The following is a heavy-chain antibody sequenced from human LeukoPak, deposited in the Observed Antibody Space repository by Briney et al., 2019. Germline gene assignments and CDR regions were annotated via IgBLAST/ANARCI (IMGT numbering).Heavy chain of an antibody. CDR3: ARTRGCDSSGYYYFDY. Sequence: PSETLSLTCTVSGGSISSYYWSWIRQPLGKGLEWIGYIYYSGSTNYNPSLKSRVTISVDTSKNQFSLKLSSVTAADTAVYYCARTRGCDSSGYYYFDYWGQGTLVTVSS. V-gene: IGHV4-59*08. J-gene: IGHJ4*02. D-gene: IGHD3-22*01. CDR2: IYYSGST. CDR1: GGSISSYY.